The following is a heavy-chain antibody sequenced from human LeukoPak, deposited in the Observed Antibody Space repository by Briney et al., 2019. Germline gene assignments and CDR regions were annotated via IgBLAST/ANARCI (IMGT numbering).Heavy chain of an antibody. CDR1: GGTFSSYA. CDR3: ARKRRDGYNPFDY. D-gene: IGHD5-24*01. CDR2: IIPIFGTA. J-gene: IGHJ4*02. V-gene: IGHV1-69*01. Sequence: ASVKVSCKASGGTFSSYAISWVRQATGQGLEWMGGIIPIFGTANYAQKFQGRVTITADESTSTAYMELSSLRSEDTAVYYCARKRRDGYNPFDYWGQGTLVTVSS.